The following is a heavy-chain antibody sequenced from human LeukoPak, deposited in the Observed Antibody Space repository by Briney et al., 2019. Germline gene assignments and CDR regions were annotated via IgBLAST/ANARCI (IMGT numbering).Heavy chain of an antibody. Sequence: ASVKVSCKASGYTFTSYYMHWVRQAPGQGLEWMGIINPSGGSTSYAQKLQGRVTMTTDTSTSTAYMELRSLRSDDTAVYYCARGRDPSSGCNYWGQGTLVTVSS. CDR1: GYTFTSYY. J-gene: IGHJ4*02. D-gene: IGHD6-19*01. CDR2: INPSGGST. CDR3: ARGRDPSSGCNY. V-gene: IGHV1-46*01.